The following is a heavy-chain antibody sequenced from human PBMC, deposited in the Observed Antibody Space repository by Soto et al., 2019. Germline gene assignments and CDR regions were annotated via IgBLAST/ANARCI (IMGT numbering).Heavy chain of an antibody. Sequence: QVQLQESGPGLVKTSETLSLTCSVSGVSVNSDTYYWSWIRQPPGKGLEWIGDIYYTGGTNFNASLKPRVTVSVDASKNRVSLRLSSVTAADTAVYYCARGGRMYTNSWYFFDYWGQGALVTVSS. J-gene: IGHJ4*02. CDR3: ARGGRMYTNSWYFFDY. CDR1: GVSVNSDTYY. CDR2: IYYTGGT. V-gene: IGHV4-61*01. D-gene: IGHD6-13*01.